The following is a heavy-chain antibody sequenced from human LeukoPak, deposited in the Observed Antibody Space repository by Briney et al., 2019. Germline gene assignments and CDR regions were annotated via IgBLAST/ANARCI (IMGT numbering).Heavy chain of an antibody. CDR1: GGSISSHY. CDR3: ARERRDFWSGYYDS. J-gene: IGHJ4*02. D-gene: IGHD3-3*01. V-gene: IGHV4-4*07. CDR2: INTSGST. Sequence: PSETLSLTCTVSGGSISSHYWSWIRQPAGKGLEWIGRINTSGSTKYNPSLKSRLTMSVDTSKSQFSLNLKSVTAADTATYYCARERRDFWSGYYDSWGQGILVTVSS.